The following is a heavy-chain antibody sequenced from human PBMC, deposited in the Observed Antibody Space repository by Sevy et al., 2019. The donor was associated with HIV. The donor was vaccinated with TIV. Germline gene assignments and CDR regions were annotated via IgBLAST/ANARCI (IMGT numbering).Heavy chain of an antibody. CDR2: INPNSGGT. CDR1: GYTFTGYY. Sequence: ASVKVSCKASGYTFTGYYMHWVRQAPGQGLAWMGWINPNSGGTNYAQKFQGRVTMTRDTSISTAYMELSRLRSDDTAVYYCARVGCSSTSCYFWFDPWGQGTLVTVSS. V-gene: IGHV1-2*02. CDR3: ARVGCSSTSCYFWFDP. D-gene: IGHD2-2*01. J-gene: IGHJ5*02.